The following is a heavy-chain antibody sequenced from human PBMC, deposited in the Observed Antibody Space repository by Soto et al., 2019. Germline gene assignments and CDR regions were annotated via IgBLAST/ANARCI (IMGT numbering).Heavy chain of an antibody. J-gene: IGHJ4*02. CDR3: ARVVPDGYSDY. Sequence: QLQLQESGPGLVKPSETLSLTCTVSGASISSYYWSWIRQPPGKGLEWIGYIYYSGSTRYNPSLKSRVTLSVDTSKTQFSLHLNSMTAADPAVYSCARVVPDGYSDYWGQGTLVTVSS. CDR1: GASISSYY. V-gene: IGHV4-59*01. D-gene: IGHD5-12*01. CDR2: IYYSGST.